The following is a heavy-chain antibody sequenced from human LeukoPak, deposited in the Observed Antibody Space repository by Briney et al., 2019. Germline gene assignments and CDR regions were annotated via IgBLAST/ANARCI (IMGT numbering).Heavy chain of an antibody. J-gene: IGHJ4*02. CDR3: AQQFGTGAPDY. CDR2: VDPEDGET. Sequence: GASVKVSCKASGYTFIDYYMHWVRQAPGKGLEWMGRVDPEDGETMYAEKFQGRVTMTADTSTDTAYMELSSLRSEDTAVYYCAQQFGTGAPDYWGQGTLVTVSS. CDR1: GYTFIDYY. V-gene: IGHV1-69-2*01. D-gene: IGHD3/OR15-3a*01.